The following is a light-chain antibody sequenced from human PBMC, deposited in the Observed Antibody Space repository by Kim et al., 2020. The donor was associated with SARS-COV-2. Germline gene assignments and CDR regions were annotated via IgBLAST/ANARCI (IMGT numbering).Light chain of an antibody. CDR3: HQYGASPPT. V-gene: IGKV3-20*01. J-gene: IGKJ2*01. Sequence: APGERATLSCRASHGITFNYLAWHQHKPGQAPRLLIYGASNRASGIPGRFSGSGSGTDFTLTINRLEPEDFAVYYCHQYGASPPTFGQGTKLEI. CDR1: HGITFNY. CDR2: GAS.